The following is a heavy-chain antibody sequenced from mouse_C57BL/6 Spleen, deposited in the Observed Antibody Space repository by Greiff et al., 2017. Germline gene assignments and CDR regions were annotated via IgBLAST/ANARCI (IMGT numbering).Heavy chain of an antibody. D-gene: IGHD1-1*01. V-gene: IGHV1-52*01. CDR2: IDPSDSET. J-gene: IGHJ2*01. Sequence: QVQLQQPGAELVRPGSSVKLSCKASGYTFTSYWMHWVKQRPIQGLEWIGNIDPSDSETHYNQKFKDKATLTVDKSSSTAYMQLSSLTSEDSAVYYCARYGSSSYYFDYGGQGTTLTVSS. CDR1: GYTFTSYW. CDR3: ARYGSSSYYFDY.